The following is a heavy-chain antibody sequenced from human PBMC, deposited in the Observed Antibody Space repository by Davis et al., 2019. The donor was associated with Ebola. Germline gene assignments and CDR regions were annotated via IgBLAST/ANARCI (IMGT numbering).Heavy chain of an antibody. CDR1: GYSFTTYW. CDR3: AREKSGNPDFDY. D-gene: IGHD1-1*01. CDR2: IDPGDSFT. J-gene: IGHJ4*02. V-gene: IGHV5-10-1*01. Sequence: KVSCKASGYSFTTYWISWVRQMPGKGLEWMGRIDPGDSFTYYSPSFRGHVSLSTDKSINTAYLQWSSLKASDTAMYYCAREKSGNPDFDYWGQGTLVTVSS.